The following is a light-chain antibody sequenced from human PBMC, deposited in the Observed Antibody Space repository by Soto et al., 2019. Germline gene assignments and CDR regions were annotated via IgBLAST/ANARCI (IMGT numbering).Light chain of an antibody. CDR1: QSVASGY. V-gene: IGKV3-20*01. J-gene: IGKJ1*01. CDR3: QLYESSPT. Sequence: ETVLTQSPGTLSFSSGGRANLSCPASQSVASGYLVWYQQKPGQTPTVLIYGASTRAAGIPDRFSGSGSGTDFTLTISRLEPEDFAVYYCQLYESSPTFGQGTKVDIK. CDR2: GAS.